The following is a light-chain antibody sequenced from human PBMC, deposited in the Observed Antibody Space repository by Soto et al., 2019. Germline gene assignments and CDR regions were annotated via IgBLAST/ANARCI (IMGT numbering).Light chain of an antibody. Sequence: QSVLTQPPSVSGAPGQRVTISCTGSSSNIGAGYDVHWYQQLPGTAPKLLIYGNSNRPSGFPDRFSGSKSGTSASLAITGLQAEDEADYYCQSYDSSLSVVFGGGTKLTV. CDR1: SSNIGAGYD. CDR3: QSYDSSLSVV. J-gene: IGLJ2*01. CDR2: GNS. V-gene: IGLV1-40*01.